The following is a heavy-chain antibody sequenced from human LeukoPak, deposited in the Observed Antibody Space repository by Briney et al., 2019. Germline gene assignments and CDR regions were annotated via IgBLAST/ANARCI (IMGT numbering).Heavy chain of an antibody. D-gene: IGHD1-26*01. CDR1: GGSFSGYY. CDR2: INHSGST. CDR3: ARVWWELLVFDY. V-gene: IGHV4-34*01. J-gene: IGHJ4*02. Sequence: PSETLSLTCAVYGGSFSGYYWSWIRQPPGKGLEWIGEINHSGSTNYNPSLKSRVTISVDTSENQFSLKLSSVTAADTAVYYCARVWWELLVFDYWGQGTLVTVSS.